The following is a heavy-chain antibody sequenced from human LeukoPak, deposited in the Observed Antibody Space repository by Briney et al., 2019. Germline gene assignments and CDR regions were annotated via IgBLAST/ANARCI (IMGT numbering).Heavy chain of an antibody. D-gene: IGHD6-13*01. Sequence: GGSLRLSCAASGFTFSSYAMSWVRQAPGKGLEWVSAISGSGGSTYYADSVKGRFTISRDNSKNTLYLQMNSLRAEDPAVYYCASQKMSRIAAAGTVPLGYWGQGTLVTVSS. CDR3: ASQKMSRIAAAGTVPLGY. CDR2: ISGSGGST. J-gene: IGHJ4*02. CDR1: GFTFSSYA. V-gene: IGHV3-23*01.